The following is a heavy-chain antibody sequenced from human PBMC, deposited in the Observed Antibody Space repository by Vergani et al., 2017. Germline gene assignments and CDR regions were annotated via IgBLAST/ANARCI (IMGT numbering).Heavy chain of an antibody. CDR2: ISYDGSNK. V-gene: IGHV3-30*01. Sequence: VQLVESGGGLVKPGRSLRLSCAASGFTFSSYAMHWVRQAPGKGLEWVAVISYDGSNKYYADSVKGRFTISRDNSKNTLYLQMNSLRAEDTAVYYCARADGATTFRHYGMDVWGQGTTVTVSS. CDR3: ARADGATTFRHYGMDV. J-gene: IGHJ6*02. D-gene: IGHD3-16*01. CDR1: GFTFSSYA.